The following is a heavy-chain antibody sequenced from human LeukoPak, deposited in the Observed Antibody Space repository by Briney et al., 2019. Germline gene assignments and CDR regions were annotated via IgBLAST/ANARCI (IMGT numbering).Heavy chain of an antibody. V-gene: IGHV4-31*03. CDR1: GGSISSGGYY. CDR2: IYYSGST. J-gene: IGHJ5*02. D-gene: IGHD3-3*01. Sequence: SQTLSLTCTVSGGSISSGGYYWSCIRQHPGKGLEWIGYIYYSGSTYYNPSLKSRVTISVDTSKNQFSLKLSSVTAADTAVYYCARSRPGEWRHWFDPWGQGTLVTVSS. CDR3: ARSRPGEWRHWFDP.